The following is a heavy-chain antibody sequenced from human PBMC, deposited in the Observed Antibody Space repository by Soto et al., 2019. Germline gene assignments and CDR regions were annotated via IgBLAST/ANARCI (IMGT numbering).Heavy chain of an antibody. V-gene: IGHV4-59*01. CDR3: ARSRGGYYYYFDY. J-gene: IGHJ4*02. CDR2: IYYSGST. CDR1: GGSISSYY. Sequence: SETLSLTCTVSGGSISSYYWSWIRQPPGKGLEWIGYIYYSGSTNYNSSLKSRVTISVDTSKNQFSLKLSSVTAADTAVYYCARSRGGYYYYFDYWGQGTLVTVSS. D-gene: IGHD3-3*01.